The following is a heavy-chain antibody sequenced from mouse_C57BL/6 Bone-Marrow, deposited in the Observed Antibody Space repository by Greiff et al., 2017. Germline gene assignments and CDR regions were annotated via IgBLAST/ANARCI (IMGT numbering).Heavy chain of an antibody. J-gene: IGHJ2*01. CDR3: ARGITTVV. V-gene: IGHV1-19*01. Sequence: EVMLVESGPVLVKPGASVKMSCKASGYTFTDYYMNWVKQSHGKSLEWIGVINPYNGGTSYNQKFKGKATLTVDKSSSTAYMELNSLTSEDSAVYYCARGITTVVWGQGTTRTVSS. D-gene: IGHD1-1*01. CDR1: GYTFTDYY. CDR2: INPYNGGT.